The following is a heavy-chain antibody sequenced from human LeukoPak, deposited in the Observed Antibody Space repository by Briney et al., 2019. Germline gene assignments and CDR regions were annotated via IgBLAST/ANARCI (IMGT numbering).Heavy chain of an antibody. CDR1: GYSISSGYY. CDR3: ARAIVGATYFDY. J-gene: IGHJ4*02. CDR2: IYHSGST. Sequence: PETLSLTCTVSGYSISSGYYWGWIRQPPGKGLEWIGSIYHSGSTYYNPSLKSRVTISVDTSKNQFSLKLSSVTAADTAVYYCARAIVGATYFDYWGQGTLVTVSS. V-gene: IGHV4-38-2*02. D-gene: IGHD1-26*01.